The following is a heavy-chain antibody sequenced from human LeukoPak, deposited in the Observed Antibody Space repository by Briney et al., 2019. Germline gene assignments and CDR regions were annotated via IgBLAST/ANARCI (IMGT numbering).Heavy chain of an antibody. J-gene: IGHJ4*02. CDR3: ARGLEYRSGVAAAGLFDY. CDR1: GGSFSGYY. D-gene: IGHD6-13*01. V-gene: IGHV4-34*01. Sequence: SETLSLTCAVYGGSFSGYYWSWIRQPPGKGLEWIEEINHSGSTNYNPSLKSRVTISVDTSKNQFSLKLSSVTAADTAVYYCARGLEYRSGVAAAGLFDYWGQGTLVTVSS. CDR2: INHSGST.